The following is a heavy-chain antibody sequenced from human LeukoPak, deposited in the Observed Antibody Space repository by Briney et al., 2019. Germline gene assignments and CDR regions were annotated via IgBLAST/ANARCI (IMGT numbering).Heavy chain of an antibody. CDR3: AKDTANYGGNNYFDY. CDR1: GFTFSSYA. D-gene: IGHD4-23*01. J-gene: IGHJ4*02. V-gene: IGHV3-23*01. CDR2: ISGSGGST. Sequence: GGSLRLSCAASGFTFSSYAMSGVRQAPGKGLDGVSAISGSGGSTYYADSVKGRFTISRDNSKNTLYLQMNSLRAHDTAVYYCAKDTANYGGNNYFDYWGQGTLVTVSS.